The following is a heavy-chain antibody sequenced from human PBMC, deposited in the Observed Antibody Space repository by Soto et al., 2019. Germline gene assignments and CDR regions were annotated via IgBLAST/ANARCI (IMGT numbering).Heavy chain of an antibody. CDR2: ISWHSGDI. J-gene: IGHJ4*02. CDR3: AKDTAAFWSGYAAFDY. Sequence: EVQLVESGGGLLQPGRSLRLSCAASGFMFDDYAMQWVRQAPGKGLEWVSGISWHSGDIGYADSVKDRFTISRDNAKNFLYLQMNSLRLEDTALYYCAKDTAAFWSGYAAFDYGGQGTLVTVSS. V-gene: IGHV3-9*01. CDR1: GFMFDDYA. D-gene: IGHD3-3*01.